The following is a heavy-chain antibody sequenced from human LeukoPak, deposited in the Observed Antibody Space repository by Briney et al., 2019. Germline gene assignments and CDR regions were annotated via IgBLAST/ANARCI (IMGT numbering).Heavy chain of an antibody. Sequence: GGSLRLSCAASGFTFSASWMHWVRQAPGKGLVWVSRINGDGSTTDYADSVKGRFTISRDNAKNTLYLQMNSLRADDTAVYYCARSGGGYWDSWGQGTLVTVS. CDR2: INGDGSTT. D-gene: IGHD2-21*01. CDR3: ARSGGGYWDS. CDR1: GFTFSASW. V-gene: IGHV3-74*01. J-gene: IGHJ4*02.